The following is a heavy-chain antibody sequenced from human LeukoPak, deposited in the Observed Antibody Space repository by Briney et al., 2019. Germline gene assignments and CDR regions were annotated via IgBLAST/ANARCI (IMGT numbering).Heavy chain of an antibody. CDR3: ARDHAGVNCMDV. V-gene: IGHV3-66*01. CDR2: IYSGGST. D-gene: IGHD1-7*01. CDR1: GFTVSSNY. J-gene: IGHJ6*02. Sequence: PGGSLRLSCAASGFTVSSNYMSWVRQAPGKGLEWVSVIYSGGSTYYADSVKGRFTISRDNSKNTLYLQMNSLRAEDTAVYYCARDHAGVNCMDVWGQGTTVTVSS.